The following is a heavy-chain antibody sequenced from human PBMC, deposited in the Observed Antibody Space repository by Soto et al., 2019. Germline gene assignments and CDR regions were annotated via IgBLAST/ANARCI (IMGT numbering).Heavy chain of an antibody. CDR3: ARAGDPYYYDSSGYYGY. CDR1: GFTFSRHG. Sequence: GGSLRLSCAASGFTFSRHGMHWVRQAPGKGLEWVAVIWYDGSNKYYADSVKGRFTISRDNSKNTLYLQMNSLRAEDTAVYYCARAGDPYYYDSSGYYGYWGQGTLVTVS. V-gene: IGHV3-33*01. CDR2: IWYDGSNK. D-gene: IGHD3-22*01. J-gene: IGHJ4*02.